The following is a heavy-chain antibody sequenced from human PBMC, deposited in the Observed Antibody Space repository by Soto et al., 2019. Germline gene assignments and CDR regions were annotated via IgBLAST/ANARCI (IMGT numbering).Heavy chain of an antibody. Sequence: YLRLACGAPGLSFNTFAMNWVRQAPGKGLEWVSIIWSDGNHKFYADSVKGRFTIFRDNSKNTLYLEMDSLRAEDTAVYYCANRYSGLSVVQPFATPFD. J-gene: IGHJ3*01. V-gene: IGHV3-33*06. CDR2: IWSDGNHK. CDR1: GLSFNTFA. D-gene: IGHD2-15*01. CDR3: ANRYSGLSVVQPFATPFD.